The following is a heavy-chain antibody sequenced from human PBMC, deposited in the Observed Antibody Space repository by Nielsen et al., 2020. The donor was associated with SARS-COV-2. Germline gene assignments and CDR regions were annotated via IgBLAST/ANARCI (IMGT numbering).Heavy chain of an antibody. V-gene: IGHV1-2*06. CDR1: GGTFSNYD. Sequence: ASVKVSCKASGGTFSNYDFIWVRQAPGQGLEWMGRINPYSGGTNYAQKFQGTVTMTRDASISTVYMELTSDDTAVYYCARARATIFGLVMSYGMDVWGQGTTVAVSS. CDR3: ARARATIFGLVMSYGMDV. J-gene: IGHJ6*02. D-gene: IGHD3/OR15-3a*01. CDR2: INPYSGGT.